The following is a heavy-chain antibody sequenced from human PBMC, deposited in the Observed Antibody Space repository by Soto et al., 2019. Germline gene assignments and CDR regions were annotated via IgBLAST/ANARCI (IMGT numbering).Heavy chain of an antibody. V-gene: IGHV1-2*04. Sequence: QVQLVQSGAEVKKPGASVTVSCRSSGDTFNGYYIHWVRQAPGQGLEWMGWINPNGGVTKYAQKFQGWVSMTRDTSITTVYMQLSRLRSEDTAVYYCARESGGATATLDYYYFYMDVWGTGTTVTVSS. CDR2: INPNGGVT. J-gene: IGHJ6*03. CDR1: GDTFNGYY. D-gene: IGHD5-12*01. CDR3: ARESGGATATLDYYYFYMDV.